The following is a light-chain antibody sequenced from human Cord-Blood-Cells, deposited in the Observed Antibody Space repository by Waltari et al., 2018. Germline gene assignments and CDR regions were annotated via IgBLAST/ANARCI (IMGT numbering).Light chain of an antibody. CDR1: QSVSSY. Sequence: EIVLTQSPATLSLSPGERATLPCRVSQSVSSYLAWYQQKPGQAPRLLIYDASNRATGIPARFSGSGSGTDFTLTISSLEPEDFAVYYCQQRSNWPQVITFGPGTKVDIK. CDR2: DAS. CDR3: QQRSNWPQVIT. V-gene: IGKV3-11*01. J-gene: IGKJ3*01.